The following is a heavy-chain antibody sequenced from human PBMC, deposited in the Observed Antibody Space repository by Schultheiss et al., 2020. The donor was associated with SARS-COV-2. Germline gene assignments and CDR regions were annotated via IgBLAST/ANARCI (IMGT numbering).Heavy chain of an antibody. Sequence: GGSLRLSCAASGFTYSSYWMSWVRQAPGKGLEWVSAISGSGGSTYYADSVKGRFTISRDNAKNSLYLQMNSLRAEDTAVYYCARDGYYDSSGLYGMDVWGQGTTVTVSS. D-gene: IGHD3-22*01. CDR3: ARDGYYDSSGLYGMDV. V-gene: IGHV3-23*01. CDR1: GFTYSSYW. J-gene: IGHJ6*02. CDR2: ISGSGGST.